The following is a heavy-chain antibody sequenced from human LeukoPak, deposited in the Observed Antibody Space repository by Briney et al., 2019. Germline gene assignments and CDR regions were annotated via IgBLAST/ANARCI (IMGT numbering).Heavy chain of an antibody. V-gene: IGHV3-48*03. J-gene: IGHJ4*02. D-gene: IGHD5-24*01. CDR1: GFTFRSCE. Sequence: PGGSLRLSCAASGFTFRSCEMNWVRQAPGKGLEWVSYISHSGSTLYYADSVKGRFTISRDNAKNSLYLQMDSLRAEDTAVYYCVADGYNQDPDYRGQGTLVTVSS. CDR3: VADGYNQDPDY. CDR2: ISHSGSTL.